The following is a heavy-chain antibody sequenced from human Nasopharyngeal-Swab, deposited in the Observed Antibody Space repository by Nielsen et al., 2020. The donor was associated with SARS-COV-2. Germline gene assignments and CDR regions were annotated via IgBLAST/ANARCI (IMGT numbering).Heavy chain of an antibody. CDR3: ARDQRSGWFDAFDI. J-gene: IGHJ3*02. CDR2: IYYSGST. V-gene: IGHV4-59*01. D-gene: IGHD6-19*01. Sequence: RQAPGKGLEWIGYIYYSGSTNYNPSLKSRVTISVDTSKNQFSLKLSSVTAADTAVYYCARDQRSGWFDAFDIRGQGTMVTVSS.